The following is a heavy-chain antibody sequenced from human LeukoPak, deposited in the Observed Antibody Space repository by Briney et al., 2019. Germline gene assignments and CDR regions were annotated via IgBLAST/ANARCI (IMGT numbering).Heavy chain of an antibody. J-gene: IGHJ3*02. V-gene: IGHV1-69*13. CDR2: IIPIFGTA. CDR3: ARVSLQLWLLGAFDI. CDR1: GGTFSSYA. D-gene: IGHD5-18*01. Sequence: SVKVSCKASGGTFSSYAISWVRQAPGQGLEWMGRIIPIFGTANYAQKFQGRVTITADESTSTAYMELSSLRSEDTAVYYCARVSLQLWLLGAFDIWGQGTMVTVSS.